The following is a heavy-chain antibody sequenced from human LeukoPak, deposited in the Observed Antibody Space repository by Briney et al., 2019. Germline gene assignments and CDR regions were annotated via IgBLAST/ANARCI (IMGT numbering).Heavy chain of an antibody. J-gene: IGHJ4*02. V-gene: IGHV4-59*01. Sequence: PSETLSLTCTVSGGSLSAYYWSWIRQPPGKGLEWIGYISYSGSTKYNPSLKSRVTISVDTSKNQFSLKLSSVTAADTAVYYCARYGMATIQFFDYWGQGTLVTVSS. CDR2: ISYSGST. CDR1: GGSLSAYY. D-gene: IGHD5-24*01. CDR3: ARYGMATIQFFDY.